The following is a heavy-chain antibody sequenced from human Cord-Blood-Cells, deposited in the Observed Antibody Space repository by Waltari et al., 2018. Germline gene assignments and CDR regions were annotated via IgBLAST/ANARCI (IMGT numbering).Heavy chain of an antibody. D-gene: IGHD3-3*01. CDR2: INHSGST. V-gene: IGHV4-34*01. CDR1: GGSFSGYY. J-gene: IGHJ1*01. Sequence: QVQLQQWGAGLLKPAETLSLTCAVYGGSFSGYYWSWIRQPPGKGLGWIGEINHSGSTNYNPSRKSRATISVDTSKSQFSLKLSSVTAAGTAVYYCARGRFEYYDFWSGYCSFQHWGQGTLVTVSS. CDR3: ARGRFEYYDFWSGYCSFQH.